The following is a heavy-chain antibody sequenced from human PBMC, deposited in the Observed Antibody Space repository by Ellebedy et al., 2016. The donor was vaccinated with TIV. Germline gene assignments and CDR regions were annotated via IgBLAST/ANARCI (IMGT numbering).Heavy chain of an antibody. D-gene: IGHD3-10*01. Sequence: GESLKISCVASDITFTNYAMTWVRQAPGKGLEWVSYISSSSSYTNYADSVKGRFTISRDNAKNSLYLRMNSLRAEDTAVYYCARDYYGSGSYSSDWGQGTLVTVSS. J-gene: IGHJ4*02. V-gene: IGHV3-11*06. CDR1: DITFTNYA. CDR3: ARDYYGSGSYSSD. CDR2: ISSSSSYT.